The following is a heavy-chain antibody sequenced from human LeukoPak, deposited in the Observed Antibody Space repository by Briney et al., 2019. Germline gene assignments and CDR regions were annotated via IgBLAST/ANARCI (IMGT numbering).Heavy chain of an antibody. CDR3: ARGGGCDY. CDR1: GFTFSSYA. D-gene: IGHD3-10*01. J-gene: IGHJ4*02. Sequence: PGGSLRLSCAASGFTFSSYAMTWVRQAPGKGLEWVSTVTASGGTTYYTDSVKGRFTISRDNSQSTLYLQMNSLRAEDAALYYRARGGGCDYWGQGTLVAVSS. CDR2: VTASGGTT. V-gene: IGHV3-23*01.